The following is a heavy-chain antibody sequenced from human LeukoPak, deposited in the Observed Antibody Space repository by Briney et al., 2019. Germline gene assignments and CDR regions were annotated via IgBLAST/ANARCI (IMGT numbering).Heavy chain of an antibody. CDR1: GGSITTSPYY. Sequence: SETLSLTCTVSGGSITTSPYYWGWIRQPPGKGLEWIGSIYYTGSTYYSPSLKSRVTISVDTSKNQFSLKLSSVTAADTAVYYCARPGSYSGSYNSFQIWGQGTMVTVSS. D-gene: IGHD1-26*01. J-gene: IGHJ3*02. CDR2: IYYTGST. V-gene: IGHV4-39*01. CDR3: ARPGSYSGSYNSFQI.